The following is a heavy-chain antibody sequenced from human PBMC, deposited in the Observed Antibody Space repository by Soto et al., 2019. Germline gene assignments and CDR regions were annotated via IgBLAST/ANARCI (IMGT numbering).Heavy chain of an antibody. Sequence: QVQLVESGGVVVQPVRSLRLSCAASGFTFSSYAMHWVRQATGKGLEWVAVISYDGSNKYYADSVKGRFTISRDNSKNTLYLQMNSLRAEDTAVYYCARDMRDSSGAPDYWGQGTLVTVSS. CDR3: ARDMRDSSGAPDY. V-gene: IGHV3-30-3*01. D-gene: IGHD3-22*01. J-gene: IGHJ4*02. CDR2: ISYDGSNK. CDR1: GFTFSSYA.